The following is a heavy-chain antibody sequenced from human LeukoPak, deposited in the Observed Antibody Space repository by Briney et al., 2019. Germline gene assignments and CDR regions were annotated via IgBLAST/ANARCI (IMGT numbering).Heavy chain of an antibody. J-gene: IGHJ6*03. V-gene: IGHV4-34*01. CDR1: GGSFSGYY. Sequence: SETLSLTCAVYGGSFSGYYWSWIRQPPGKGLEWIGEINHSGSTNYNPSLKSRVTISVDTSKNQFSLKLSSVTAADTAVYYCARGSGYSYGLRYYYYMDVWGKGATVTVSS. CDR3: ARGSGYSYGLRYYYYMDV. CDR2: INHSGST. D-gene: IGHD5-18*01.